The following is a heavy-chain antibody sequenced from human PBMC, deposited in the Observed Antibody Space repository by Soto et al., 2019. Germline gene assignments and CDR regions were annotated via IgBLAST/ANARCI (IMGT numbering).Heavy chain of an antibody. V-gene: IGHV3-23*01. J-gene: IGHJ4*02. Sequence: EVQLLESGGALVQPGGSLRLSCAASGFTFSTYAMTWVRQAPGKGLEWVSGISDSGGSTYYADSVKGRFTISRDNFKNTLYLQMDSLRADDTAVYYCAKGGSGWFALDSWGQGTLVTVSS. CDR2: ISDSGGST. CDR1: GFTFSTYA. CDR3: AKGGSGWFALDS. D-gene: IGHD6-19*01.